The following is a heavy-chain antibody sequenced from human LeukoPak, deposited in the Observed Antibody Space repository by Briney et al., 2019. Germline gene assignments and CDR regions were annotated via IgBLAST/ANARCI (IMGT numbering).Heavy chain of an antibody. Sequence: ASVKVSCKVSGYTLTELSMHWVRQAPGKGLEWMGGFDPEDGETIYAQKLQGRVTMTTDTSTSTAYMELRSLRSDDTAVYYCARGAWNSVGGYGNYMDVWGKGTTVTVSS. J-gene: IGHJ6*03. CDR2: FDPEDGET. V-gene: IGHV1-24*01. D-gene: IGHD5-18*01. CDR1: GYTLTELS. CDR3: ARGAWNSVGGYGNYMDV.